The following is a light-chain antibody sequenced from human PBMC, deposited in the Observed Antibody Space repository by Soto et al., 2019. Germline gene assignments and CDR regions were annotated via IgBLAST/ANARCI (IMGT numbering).Light chain of an antibody. CDR2: DAS. CDR3: QQYNNWPPWT. J-gene: IGKJ1*01. CDR1: QSVSNN. Sequence: ILMTQSPATLSVSPGERATLSCRASQSVSNNLAWYQQKPGQAPILLIYDASTRATGIPARFSGSGSGTEFTLPISGLQSEDFAVYYCQQYNNWPPWTFGQGTKVEIK. V-gene: IGKV3-15*01.